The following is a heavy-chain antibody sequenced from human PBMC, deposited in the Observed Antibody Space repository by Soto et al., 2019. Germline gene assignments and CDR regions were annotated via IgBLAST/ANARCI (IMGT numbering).Heavy chain of an antibody. CDR1: GYSFTSYW. J-gene: IGHJ6*04. V-gene: IGHV5-51*01. CDR3: ARLGWDTAMDKVPRYNYYYYYGMDG. Sequence: PGESLKISCKGSGYSFTSYWIGWVRQMPGKGLEWMGIIYPGDSDTRYSPSFQGQVTISVDKSISTAYLQRSSLKASDTAMYYCARLGWDTAMDKVPRYNYYYYYGMDGCGRGTTVTVSS. CDR2: IYPGDSDT. D-gene: IGHD5-18*01.